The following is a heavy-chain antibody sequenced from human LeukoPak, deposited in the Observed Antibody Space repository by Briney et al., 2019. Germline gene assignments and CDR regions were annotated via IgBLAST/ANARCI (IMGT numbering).Heavy chain of an antibody. Sequence: PGGSLRLSCAASGFTFSSYAMSRVHQAPGKGLEWVSAISGSGGSTYYADSVKGRFTISRDNSKNTLYLQMNSLRAEDTAVYYCAKDLANYYDSSGYYYVTSKLIPYYYYGMDVWGQGTTVTVSS. V-gene: IGHV3-23*01. J-gene: IGHJ6*02. CDR3: AKDLANYYDSSGYYYVTSKLIPYYYYGMDV. CDR1: GFTFSSYA. D-gene: IGHD3-22*01. CDR2: ISGSGGST.